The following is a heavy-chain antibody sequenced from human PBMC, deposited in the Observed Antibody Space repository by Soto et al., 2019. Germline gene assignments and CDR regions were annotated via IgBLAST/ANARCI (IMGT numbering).Heavy chain of an antibody. Sequence: EVQLLESGGGLVQPGGSLRLSCAASGFTFSTYSMAWVRQAPGKGLVWVSGLSGGGANTFYADSVKGRFTISVDNSKNTVYLQMNSLRVEDTAVYYCARWDGYGDEWGQGTLVTVSS. V-gene: IGHV3-23*01. CDR1: GFTFSTYS. CDR2: LSGGGANT. CDR3: ARWDGYGDE. D-gene: IGHD5-12*01. J-gene: IGHJ4*02.